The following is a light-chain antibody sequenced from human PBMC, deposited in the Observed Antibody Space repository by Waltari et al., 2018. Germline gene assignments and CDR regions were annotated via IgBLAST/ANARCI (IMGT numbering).Light chain of an antibody. Sequence: QSALTQPASVSGSPGQSITISCTGTRSDVGGYNYVSWYQQHPGKAPKLMIYDVSNRPSGVSNRFSGSKSSNPASLTISGLQAEDEADYYCSSYTSSSTVVVGGGTRLTVV. CDR1: RSDVGGYNY. V-gene: IGLV2-14*01. CDR2: DVS. CDR3: SSYTSSSTVV. J-gene: IGLJ2*01.